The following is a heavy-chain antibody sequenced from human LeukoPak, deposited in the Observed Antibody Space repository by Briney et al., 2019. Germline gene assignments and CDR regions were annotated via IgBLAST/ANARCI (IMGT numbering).Heavy chain of an antibody. Sequence: ASVKVSCKASGYTFTAYNMHWVRQAPGQGLEWMGWIDPNNGGSNYTQKFQGRVIMTSDTSMTTVYMELSRLTSDDTAVYYCARDQEGWFAPWGQGTLVTVSS. CDR3: ARDQEGWFAP. CDR1: GYTFTAYN. V-gene: IGHV1-2*02. J-gene: IGHJ5*02. CDR2: IDPNNGGS.